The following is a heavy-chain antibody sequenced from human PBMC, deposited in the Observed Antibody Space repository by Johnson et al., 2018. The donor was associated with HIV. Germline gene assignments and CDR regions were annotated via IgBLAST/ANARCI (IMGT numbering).Heavy chain of an antibody. D-gene: IGHD6-19*01. CDR1: GFTFSTYA. Sequence: QVQLVESGGGVVQPGRSLRLSCTASGFTFSTYAMHWVRRAPGKGLEWVAFISYDGNNKYYADSVPGRFTFSRDNSKKTLYLQMNSLKTEDTAVYYGTTDPVAGWLENAFDIWGQGTMVTVSS. V-gene: IGHV3-30*03. CDR2: ISYDGNNK. CDR3: TTDPVAGWLENAFDI. J-gene: IGHJ3*02.